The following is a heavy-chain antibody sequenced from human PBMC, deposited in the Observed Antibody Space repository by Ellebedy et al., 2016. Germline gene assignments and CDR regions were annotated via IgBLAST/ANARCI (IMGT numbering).Heavy chain of an antibody. CDR2: IYPDDSDT. J-gene: IGHJ4*02. CDR1: GFTFTNYW. D-gene: IGHD1-26*01. V-gene: IGHV5-51*01. Sequence: GESLKISXKGSGFTFTNYWIGWVRQMPGKGLEWMGIIYPDDSDTRYSPSFQGQVTISADKSINTAYLQWSSLKASDTAVYYCARQQGYSGSYWYYFDYWGQGTLVTVSS. CDR3: ARQQGYSGSYWYYFDY.